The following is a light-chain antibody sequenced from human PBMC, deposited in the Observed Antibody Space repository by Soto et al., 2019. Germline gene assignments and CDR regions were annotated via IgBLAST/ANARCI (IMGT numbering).Light chain of an antibody. Sequence: EIVLTQSPATLSLSPGERATLSCRASQSVSSSLAWYQQKPGQAPRLLIYDASNRATGIPARFSGSGSGTDFTLTISSLEPEDFAVYYCQQRSNWPRTLGQGTKVDIK. CDR1: QSVSSS. V-gene: IGKV3-11*01. J-gene: IGKJ1*01. CDR2: DAS. CDR3: QQRSNWPRT.